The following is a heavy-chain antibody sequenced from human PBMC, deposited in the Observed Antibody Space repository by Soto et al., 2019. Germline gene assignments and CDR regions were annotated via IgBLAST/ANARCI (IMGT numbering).Heavy chain of an antibody. V-gene: IGHV3-33*01. J-gene: IGHJ6*02. CDR2: IWYDGSNK. CDR3: ARDPTTVVYYGMDV. CDR1: GFTFSSYG. Sequence: GGSLRLSCAASGFTFSSYGMHWVLQAPCRGLEWVAVIWYDGSNKYYADSVKGRFTISRDNSKNTLYLQMNSLRAEDTAVYYCARDPTTVVYYGMDVWGQGTTVTVSS. D-gene: IGHD4-17*01.